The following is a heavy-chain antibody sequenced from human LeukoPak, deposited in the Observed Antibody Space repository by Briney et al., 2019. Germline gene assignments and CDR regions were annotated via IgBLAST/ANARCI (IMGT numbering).Heavy chain of an antibody. CDR3: ARGQGLQLKSGSDY. Sequence: GGSLRLSCAASGFTVSSNYMSWVRQAPGKGLEWVANIDQDGSEKYYVDSVKGRFTISRDNAKNSLFLQMNSLRAEDTAVYYCARGQGLQLKSGSDYWGQGTLVTVSS. CDR1: GFTVSSNY. V-gene: IGHV3-7*02. CDR2: IDQDGSEK. D-gene: IGHD5-24*01. J-gene: IGHJ4*02.